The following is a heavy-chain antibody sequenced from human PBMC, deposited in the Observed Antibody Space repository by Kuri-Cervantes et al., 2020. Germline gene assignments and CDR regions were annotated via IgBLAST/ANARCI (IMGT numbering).Heavy chain of an antibody. J-gene: IGHJ4*02. CDR3: ARVSGIAVAGNPDY. Sequence: ASVKVSCKASGYTFTSYGISWVRQAPGQGLEWMGWISAYNGSTNYAQKLQGRVTMATDTSTSTAYMELRSLRSDDTAVYYCARVSGIAVAGNPDYWGQGTLVTVSS. CDR2: ISAYNGST. D-gene: IGHD6-19*01. V-gene: IGHV1-18*01. CDR1: GYTFTSYG.